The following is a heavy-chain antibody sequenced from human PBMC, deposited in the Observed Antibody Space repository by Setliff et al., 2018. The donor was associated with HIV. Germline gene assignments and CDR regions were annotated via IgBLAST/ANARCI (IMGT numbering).Heavy chain of an antibody. CDR3: VRDVAATNMVRGLLYHYYYMDV. CDR2: SKNKANRYTT. D-gene: IGHD3-10*01. CDR1: GFSFSGYC. J-gene: IGHJ6*03. Sequence: EGSLRLSCAASGFSFSGYCMDWVRQAPGKGLEWIARSKNKANRYTTEYAASVTCRFTISRDESENSLYLQMNSLKPEDTAVYYCVRDVAATNMVRGLLYHYYYMDVWGKGTTVTVSS. V-gene: IGHV3-72*01.